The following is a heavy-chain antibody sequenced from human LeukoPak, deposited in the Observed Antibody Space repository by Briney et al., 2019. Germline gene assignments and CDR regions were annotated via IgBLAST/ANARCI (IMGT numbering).Heavy chain of an antibody. CDR2: INSDGSIT. Sequence: GGSLRLSCAASGFTFTTYWMHWVRQAPGKGLVWVSHINSDGSITSYADSVKGRFTISRDNAKNTLYLQMNSLRAGDTAVYYCAGDAVDTANAVWGQGTTVTVSS. V-gene: IGHV3-74*01. CDR3: AGDAVDTANAV. J-gene: IGHJ6*02. D-gene: IGHD5-18*01. CDR1: GFTFTTYW.